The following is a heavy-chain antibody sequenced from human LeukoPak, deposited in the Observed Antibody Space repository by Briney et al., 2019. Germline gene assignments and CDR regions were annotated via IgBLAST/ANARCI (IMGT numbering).Heavy chain of an antibody. CDR3: ATSRVFDY. V-gene: IGHV3-11*04. Sequence: GGSLRLSCAASGLKFGDYFMSWIRQSPEKGLQWVAFISTSSANIRYADFVKGRFTISRDNAKNSLYLQMHSLRTEDTAVYYCATSRVFDYWGQGDLVTVSS. CDR2: ISTSSANI. J-gene: IGHJ4*02. CDR1: GLKFGDYF.